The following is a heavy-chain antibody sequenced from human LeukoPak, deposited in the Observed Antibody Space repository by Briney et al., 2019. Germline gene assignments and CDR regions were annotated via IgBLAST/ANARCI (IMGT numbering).Heavy chain of an antibody. J-gene: IGHJ4*02. Sequence: ASVKVSCKASGYTFTGYYMHWVRRAPGQGLEWMGWINPNSGGTNYAQKFQGRVTMTRDTSISTAYMELSRLRSDDTAVYYCARVTKYYDSSGYCLGYWGQGTLVTVSS. CDR1: GYTFTGYY. CDR2: INPNSGGT. V-gene: IGHV1-2*02. CDR3: ARVTKYYDSSGYCLGY. D-gene: IGHD3-22*01.